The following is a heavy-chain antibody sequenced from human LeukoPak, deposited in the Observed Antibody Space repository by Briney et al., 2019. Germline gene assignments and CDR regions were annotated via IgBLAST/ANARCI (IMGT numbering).Heavy chain of an antibody. CDR2: IKQDGSEK. Sequence: GGSLRLSCAASGFTFSSYWMSWVRQAPGKGLEWVANIKQDGSEKYYVDSVKGRFTISRDNAKDSLYLQMNSLRAEDTAVYFCARLLLYCSGGSCYSVFDYWGQGTLVTVSS. V-gene: IGHV3-7*03. J-gene: IGHJ4*02. CDR3: ARLLLYCSGGSCYSVFDY. CDR1: GFTFSSYW. D-gene: IGHD2-15*01.